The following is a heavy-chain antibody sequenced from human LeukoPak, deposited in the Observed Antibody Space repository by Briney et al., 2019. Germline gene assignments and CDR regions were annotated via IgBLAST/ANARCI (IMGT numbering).Heavy chain of an antibody. CDR3: ATVDTAMVTSDY. Sequence: GASVKVSCKASGYTFTDYYMRWVQQAPGKGLEWMGRVDPEDGETIYAEKFQGRVTITADTSTDTAYMELSSLRSEDTAVYYCATVDTAMVTSDYWGQGTLVTVSS. V-gene: IGHV1-69-2*01. J-gene: IGHJ4*02. CDR2: VDPEDGET. D-gene: IGHD5-18*01. CDR1: GYTFTDYY.